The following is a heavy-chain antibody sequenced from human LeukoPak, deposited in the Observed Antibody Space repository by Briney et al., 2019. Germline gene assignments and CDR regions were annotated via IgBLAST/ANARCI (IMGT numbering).Heavy chain of an antibody. J-gene: IGHJ4*02. V-gene: IGHV3-30*03. D-gene: IGHD3-9*01. Sequence: GGSLRLSCAASGFTFSSYGMHWVRQAPGKGLEWVAVISYDGSNKYYADSVKGRFTISRDNSKNTLYLQMNSLRAEDTAVYYCARGVNFDWLLVDYWGQGTLVTVSS. CDR3: ARGVNFDWLLVDY. CDR2: ISYDGSNK. CDR1: GFTFSSYG.